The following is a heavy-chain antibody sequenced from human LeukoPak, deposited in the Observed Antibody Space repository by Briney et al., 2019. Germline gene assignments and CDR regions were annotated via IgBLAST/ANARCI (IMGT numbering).Heavy chain of an antibody. J-gene: IGHJ3*02. Sequence: ASVKVSCKXSGYTFTSYYMHWVRQTPGQGLEWMGIVNPSGGSTSYAQKFQGRVTMTRDTSTSTVYMELSSLRSEDTAVYYCVSEEFGELLRAFDIWGQGTMVTVSS. CDR3: VSEEFGELLRAFDI. CDR2: VNPSGGST. V-gene: IGHV1-46*01. CDR1: GYTFTSYY. D-gene: IGHD3-10*01.